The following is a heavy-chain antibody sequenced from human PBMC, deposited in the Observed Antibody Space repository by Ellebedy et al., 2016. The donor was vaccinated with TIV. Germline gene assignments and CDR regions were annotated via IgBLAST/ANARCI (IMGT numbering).Heavy chain of an antibody. Sequence: PGGSLRLSCAAYGFTFSNVWMNWVRQAQGKGLEWVGRIKRRLEGGTTDHAAVVKGRFSISRDDSKNTLYLQMNSLRTEDTAVYYCNTENFLVGERMYFGFDVWGQGTTVTVSS. J-gene: IGHJ6*02. CDR1: GFTFSNVW. V-gene: IGHV3-15*05. CDR2: IKRRLEGGTT. CDR3: NTENFLVGERMYFGFDV. D-gene: IGHD3-16*01.